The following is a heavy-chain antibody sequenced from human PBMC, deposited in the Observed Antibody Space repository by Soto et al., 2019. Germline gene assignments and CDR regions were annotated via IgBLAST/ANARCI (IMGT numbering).Heavy chain of an antibody. CDR2: IGTSGDT. V-gene: IGHV3-13*04. D-gene: IGHD6-6*01. J-gene: IGHJ5*02. Sequence: EVQVVESGGGWVRPGGSLRLSFAASGLTLSRYAMNWFRQATGRGLEWVSGIGTSGDTYYAGSVKGRFTISRENAKNSVYLQMNSLRAGDTAVYYCARGALGFDPWGQGTLVAVSS. CDR1: GLTLSRYA. CDR3: ARGALGFDP.